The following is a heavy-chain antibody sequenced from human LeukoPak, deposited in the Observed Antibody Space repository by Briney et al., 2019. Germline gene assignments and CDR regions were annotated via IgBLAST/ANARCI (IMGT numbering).Heavy chain of an antibody. CDR1: GFTFDDYA. Sequence: GGSLRLSCAASGFTFDDYAMHWVRQAPGKGLEWVSGISWNSGSIGYADSVKGRFTISRDNAKNSLYLQMNSLRAEDMALYYCAKGWGQLVYYYFDYWGQGTLVTVSS. CDR2: ISWNSGSI. V-gene: IGHV3-9*03. J-gene: IGHJ4*02. D-gene: IGHD6-13*01. CDR3: AKGWGQLVYYYFDY.